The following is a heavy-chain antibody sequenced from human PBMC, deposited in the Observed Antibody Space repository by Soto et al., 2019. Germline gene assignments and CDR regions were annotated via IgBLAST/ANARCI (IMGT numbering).Heavy chain of an antibody. J-gene: IGHJ3*02. CDR2: ISYDGSNK. V-gene: IGHV3-30*03. CDR1: GFTFSSYG. Sequence: QVQLVESGGGVVQPGRSLRLSCAASGFTFSSYGMHWVRQAPGKGLEWVAVISYDGSNKYYADSVKGRFTISRDNSKNSLYLQMNSLRAEDTALYYCVRERGPFNAFDIWGQGTLVTVYS. CDR3: VRERGPFNAFDI.